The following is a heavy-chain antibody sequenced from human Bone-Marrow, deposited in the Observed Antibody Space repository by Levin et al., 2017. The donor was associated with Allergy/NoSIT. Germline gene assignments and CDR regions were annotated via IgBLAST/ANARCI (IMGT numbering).Heavy chain of an antibody. CDR1: GFTFRSYA. D-gene: IGHD5-12*01. CDR2: ISGSGGST. J-gene: IGHJ5*02. CDR3: AKDRGYIVATIGGWFDP. V-gene: IGHV3-23*01. Sequence: LSLTCAASGFTFRSYAMSWVRPAPGKGLEWVSAISGSGGSTYYADSVKGRFTISRDNSKNTLYLQMNSLRAEDTAVYYCAKDRGYIVATIGGWFDPWGQGTLVTVSS.